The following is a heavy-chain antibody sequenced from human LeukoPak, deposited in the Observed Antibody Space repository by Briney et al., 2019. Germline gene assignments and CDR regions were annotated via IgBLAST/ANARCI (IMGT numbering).Heavy chain of an antibody. CDR3: ARDLGLVAAAGDAFDI. D-gene: IGHD6-13*01. Sequence: ASVKVSCKASGYTFTSYYMHWVRQAPGQGLEWMGIINPSGGSTSYAQKFQGRVTMTRDTSTSTVYMELSSLRSEDTAVYYCARDLGLVAAAGDAFDIWGQGTMVTVSS. J-gene: IGHJ3*02. CDR2: INPSGGST. V-gene: IGHV1-46*01. CDR1: GYTFTSYY.